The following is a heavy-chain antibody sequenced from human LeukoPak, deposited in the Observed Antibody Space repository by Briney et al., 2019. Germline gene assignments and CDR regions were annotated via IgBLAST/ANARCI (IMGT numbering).Heavy chain of an antibody. J-gene: IGHJ4*02. Sequence: PGGSLRLSCAASGFTFSDYYMSWIRQAPGKGLEWVSYISSSGSTIYYADSVKGRFTISRDNAKNSLYLQMNSLRAEDTAVYYCAKVPSLVDTMIVVVNFDYWGQGTLVTVSS. CDR3: AKVPSLVDTMIVVVNFDY. CDR2: ISSSGSTI. V-gene: IGHV3-11*04. D-gene: IGHD3-22*01. CDR1: GFTFSDYY.